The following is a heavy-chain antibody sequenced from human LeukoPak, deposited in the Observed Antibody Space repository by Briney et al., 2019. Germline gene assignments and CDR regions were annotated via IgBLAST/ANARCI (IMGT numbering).Heavy chain of an antibody. CDR1: GFTFSSYS. CDR2: ISSTSTTV. Sequence: GGSLRLSCAASGFTFSSYSMHWLRQAPRKGLEWMSYISSTSTTVLYADSVKGRFTISRDNAKNSLDLQMNSLSAEDTAVYYCARDRVTYTTSVDALDYWGQGTLVTVSS. V-gene: IGHV3-48*01. D-gene: IGHD2-2*02. J-gene: IGHJ4*02. CDR3: ARDRVTYTTSVDALDY.